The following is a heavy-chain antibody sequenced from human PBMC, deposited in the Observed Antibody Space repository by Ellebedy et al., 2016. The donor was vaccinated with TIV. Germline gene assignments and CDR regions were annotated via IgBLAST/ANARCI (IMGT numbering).Heavy chain of an antibody. J-gene: IGHJ4*02. V-gene: IGHV3-23*01. D-gene: IGHD3-22*01. CDR3: ARGDSRGYYYGGLDY. Sequence: PGGSLRLSCAASGFTFSSYAMSWVRQAPGKGLEWVSTISNTGSRTYYADSVEGRFIISRDNSKKTLYLQMNSLRAGDTAVYYCARGDSRGYYYGGLDYWGQGTLVTVSS. CDR2: ISNTGSRT. CDR1: GFTFSSYA.